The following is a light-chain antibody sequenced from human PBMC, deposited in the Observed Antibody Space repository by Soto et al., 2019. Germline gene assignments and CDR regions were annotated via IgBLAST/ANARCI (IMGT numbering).Light chain of an antibody. J-gene: IGKJ4*01. CDR3: QQYNSYPLT. CDR2: KAS. V-gene: IGKV1-5*03. Sequence: DIQMTQSPSTLSASVGDRVSITCRASQSISSWLAWYQQKPGKVPKLLIYKASSLESGVPSRFSGSGSGTEITLTISSLQPDDFATYYCQQYNSYPLTFGGGTKVEIK. CDR1: QSISSW.